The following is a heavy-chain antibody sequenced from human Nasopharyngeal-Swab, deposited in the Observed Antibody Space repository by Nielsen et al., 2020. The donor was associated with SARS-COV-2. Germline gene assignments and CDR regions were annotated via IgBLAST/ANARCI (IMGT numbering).Heavy chain of an antibody. V-gene: IGHV4-59*11. D-gene: IGHD4/OR15-4a*01. CDR3: AKECSTGWFDP. CDR2: ISHNSGT. Sequence: SETLSLTCTVSGVSITSQYWSWIRQPPGKGLEWIGYISHNSGTSYNPSLKSRVTMFMDTSKNQFSLRLTSVTAADTAVYYCAKECSTGWFDPCGQGTLVTVSS. J-gene: IGHJ5*02. CDR1: GVSITSQY.